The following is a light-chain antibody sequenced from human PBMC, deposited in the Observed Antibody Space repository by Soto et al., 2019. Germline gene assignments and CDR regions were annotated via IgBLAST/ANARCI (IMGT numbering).Light chain of an antibody. CDR3: HHYET. Sequence: ERVMTQSPATLSVSPGARATLSCRASQSVSRSYLGWYQQKPGQAPRLLMYGASIRAAGVPDRFSGSGSGTEFTLTISRLEPEDFTVYYCHHYETFGQGTKVDIK. CDR1: QSVSRSY. CDR2: GAS. V-gene: IGKV3-20*01. J-gene: IGKJ1*01.